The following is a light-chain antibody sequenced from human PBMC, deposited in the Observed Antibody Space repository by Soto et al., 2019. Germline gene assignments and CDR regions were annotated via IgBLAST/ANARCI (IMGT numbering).Light chain of an antibody. CDR2: AAS. Sequence: DIQLTQSPPFLSASVGDRVTITCRASQGISSSLGWYQQKLGKAPKLLIYAASTLQSGVPSRFSGSGSGTEFTLTINSLQPEDFATYYCQQLNSDPLTFGGGTKVDIK. J-gene: IGKJ4*01. CDR1: QGISSS. V-gene: IGKV1-9*01. CDR3: QQLNSDPLT.